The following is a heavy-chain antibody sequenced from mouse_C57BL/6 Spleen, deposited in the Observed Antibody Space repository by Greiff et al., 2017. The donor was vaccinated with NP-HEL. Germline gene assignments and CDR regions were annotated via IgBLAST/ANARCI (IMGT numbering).Heavy chain of an antibody. CDR1: GYSITSGYD. CDR3: ARDGYDAMDY. V-gene: IGHV3-1*01. Sequence: DVMLVESGPGMVKPSQSLSLTCTVTGYSITSGYDWHWIRHFPGNKLEWMGYISYSGSTNYNPSLKSRISITHDTSKNHFFLKLNSVTTEDTATYYCARDGYDAMDYWGQGTSVTVSS. J-gene: IGHJ4*01. CDR2: ISYSGST.